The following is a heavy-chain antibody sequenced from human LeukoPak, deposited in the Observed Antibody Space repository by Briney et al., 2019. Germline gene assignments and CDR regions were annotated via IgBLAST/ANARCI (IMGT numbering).Heavy chain of an antibody. CDR2: LSGDGGNT. CDR3: ALPVVGQLVGATGSVDY. CDR1: GFSFDDYA. D-gene: IGHD1-26*01. V-gene: IGHV3-43*02. J-gene: IGHJ4*02. Sequence: PGGSLRLSCAASGFSFDDYAMHWVRPAPGKGLEWVSLLSGDGGNTYYADSVKGRFTISKDNSKNSLYLQMNSLRTEDTALYYCALPVVGQLVGATGSVDYWGQGTLVTVSS.